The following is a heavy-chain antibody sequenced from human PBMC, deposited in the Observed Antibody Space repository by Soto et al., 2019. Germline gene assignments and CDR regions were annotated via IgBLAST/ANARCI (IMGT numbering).Heavy chain of an antibody. V-gene: IGHV3-53*01. D-gene: IGHD3-22*01. J-gene: IGHJ5*02. CDR2: IYSGGST. CDR1: GFTVSSNY. Sequence: PGGSLRLSCAASGFTVSSNYMSWVRQAPGKGLEWVSVIYSGGSTYYADSVKGRFTISRDNSKNTLYLQMNSLRAEDTAVYYCARDPRGYYYDSSGYPPSWGQGTLVTVSS. CDR3: ARDPRGYYYDSSGYPPS.